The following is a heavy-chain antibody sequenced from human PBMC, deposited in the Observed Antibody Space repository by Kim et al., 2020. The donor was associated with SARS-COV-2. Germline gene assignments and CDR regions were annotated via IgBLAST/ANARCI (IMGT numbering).Heavy chain of an antibody. Sequence: SVKVSCKASGGTFSSYAISWVRQAPGQGLEWMGGIIPIFGTANYAQKFQGRVTITADESTSTAYMELSSLRSEDTAVYYCARADGQQLAYYYYYGMDVWGQGTTVTVSS. CDR3: ARADGQQLAYYYYYGMDV. V-gene: IGHV1-69*13. J-gene: IGHJ6*02. CDR1: GGTFSSYA. CDR2: IIPIFGTA. D-gene: IGHD6-13*01.